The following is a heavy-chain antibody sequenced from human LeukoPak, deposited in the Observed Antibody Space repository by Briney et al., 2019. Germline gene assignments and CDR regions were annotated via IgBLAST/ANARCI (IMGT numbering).Heavy chain of an antibody. D-gene: IGHD3-9*01. CDR3: ARDGDILTGPFFDY. CDR2: ISYDGSNK. V-gene: IGHV3-30-3*01. J-gene: IGHJ4*02. Sequence: GGSLRLSCAASGFTFSSYAMHWVRQAPGKGLEWVAVISYDGSNKYYADSVKGRFTISRDNSKNTLYLQMNSLRAEDTAVHYCARDGDILTGPFFDYWGQGTLVTVSS. CDR1: GFTFSSYA.